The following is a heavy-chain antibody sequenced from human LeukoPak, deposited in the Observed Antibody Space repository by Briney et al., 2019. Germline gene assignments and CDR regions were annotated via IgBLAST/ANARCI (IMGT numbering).Heavy chain of an antibody. D-gene: IGHD3-10*01. V-gene: IGHV3-15*04. Sequence: GGSLRLSCAASGFSFSDAWMSWVRQIPGKVLEWVGRIESKTDGGTTDYAAPVKGRFTISRDDSTNTLYLQMNSLKSEDTAVYYCTTYGSGRKFDYWGQGILVTVSS. CDR2: IESKTDGGTT. CDR3: TTYGSGRKFDY. J-gene: IGHJ4*02. CDR1: GFSFSDAW.